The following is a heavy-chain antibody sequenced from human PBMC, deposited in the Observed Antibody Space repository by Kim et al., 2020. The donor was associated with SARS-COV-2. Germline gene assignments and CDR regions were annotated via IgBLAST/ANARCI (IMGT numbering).Heavy chain of an antibody. CDR3: AKDGYFWSGHYTFRPYYYGMDV. D-gene: IGHD3-3*01. CDR2: ISYDGSNK. V-gene: IGHV3-30*18. Sequence: GGSLRLSCAASGFTFSSYGMHWVRQAPGKGLEWVAVISYDGSNKYYADSVKGRFTISRDNSKNTLYLQMNSLRAEDTAVYYCAKDGYFWSGHYTFRPYYYGMDVWGQGTTVTVSS. CDR1: GFTFSSYG. J-gene: IGHJ6*02.